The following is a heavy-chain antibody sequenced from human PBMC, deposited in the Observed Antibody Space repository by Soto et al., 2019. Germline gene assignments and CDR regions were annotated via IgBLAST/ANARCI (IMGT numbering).Heavy chain of an antibody. V-gene: IGHV4-30-4*08. D-gene: IGHD3-3*01. J-gene: IGHJ4*02. CDR3: ARSDCWSGYYTDY. CDR1: GGSISSGDYH. Sequence: QVQLQESGPGLVKPSQTLSLTCTVSGGSISSGDYHWSWIRQPPGKGLEWIGFVYYTGNTYYNPSLKSRVTISVATSKNQCSLKLSSVTAADTAVYYCARSDCWSGYYTDYWGQGTLVTVSS. CDR2: VYYTGNT.